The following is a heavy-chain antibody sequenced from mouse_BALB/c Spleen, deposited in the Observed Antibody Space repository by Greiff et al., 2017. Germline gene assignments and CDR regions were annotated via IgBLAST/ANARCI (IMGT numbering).Heavy chain of an antibody. Sequence: EVQGVESGPELEKPGASVKISCKASGYSFTGYNMNWVKQSNGKSLEWIGNIDPYYGGTSYNQKFKGKATLTVDKSSSTAYMQLKSLTSEDSAVYYCARHYGNSYAMDYWGQGTSVTVSS. V-gene: IGHV1-39*01. CDR3: ARHYGNSYAMDY. CDR2: IDPYYGGT. D-gene: IGHD2-1*01. J-gene: IGHJ4*01. CDR1: GYSFTGYN.